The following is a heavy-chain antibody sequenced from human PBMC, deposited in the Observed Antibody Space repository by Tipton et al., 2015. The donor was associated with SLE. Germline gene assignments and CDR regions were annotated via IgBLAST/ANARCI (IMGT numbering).Heavy chain of an antibody. V-gene: IGHV4-31*03. Sequence: TLSLTCTVSGSSITSGDYFWSWIRQRPGKALEWIGFIYYSGSTFYDPSLQTRVTISIDSSKNQFSLKPTSVTAADTAVYYCARQEGGLGSFVNWFDPWGQGTLVTVSS. J-gene: IGHJ5*02. CDR2: IYYSGST. CDR3: ARQEGGLGSFVNWFDP. CDR1: GSSITSGDYF. D-gene: IGHD3-10*01.